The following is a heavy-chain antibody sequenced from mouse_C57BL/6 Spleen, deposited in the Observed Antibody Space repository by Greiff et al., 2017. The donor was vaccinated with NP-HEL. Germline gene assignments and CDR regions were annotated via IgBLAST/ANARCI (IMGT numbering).Heavy chain of an antibody. Sequence: EVQLQQSGAELVRPGASVKLSCTASGFNIKDDYMHWVKQRPEQGLEWIGWIDPENGDTEYASKFQGKATITADTSSNTAYLQLSSLTSEDTAVYYCALPGSSYNYYWGQGTTLTVSS. J-gene: IGHJ2*01. CDR2: IDPENGDT. V-gene: IGHV14-4*01. CDR1: GFNIKDDY. D-gene: IGHD1-1*01. CDR3: ALPGSSYNYY.